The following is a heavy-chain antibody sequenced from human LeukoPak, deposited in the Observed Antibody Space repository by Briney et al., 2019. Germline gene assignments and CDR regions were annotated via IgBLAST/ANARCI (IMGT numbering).Heavy chain of an antibody. D-gene: IGHD5-24*01. J-gene: IGHJ3*01. CDR3: ARHREMDSYDAFDV. V-gene: IGHV4-59*08. Sequence: PSETLSLTCTVSGGSISSYYWSWIRQPPGKGLEWIGFVVYSGSTNYNPSLKSRVTISIDTSNNQLSLKLSSVTAADTAVYYCARHREMDSYDAFDVWGQGTMVIVSS. CDR2: VVYSGST. CDR1: GGSISSYY.